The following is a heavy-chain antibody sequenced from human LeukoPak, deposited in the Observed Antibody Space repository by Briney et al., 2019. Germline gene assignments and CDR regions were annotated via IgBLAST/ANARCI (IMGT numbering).Heavy chain of an antibody. CDR2: IYYSGST. CDR1: GGSISSGDDY. CDR3: ARDHSDFWSGYYTDHRAFDI. Sequence: PSETLSLTCTVSGGSISSGDDYWSWIRQPRGKGLEWIGYIYYSGSTYYNPSLKSRVTISVDTSKNQFSLKLSSVTAADTAVYYCARDHSDFWSGYYTDHRAFDIWGQGTMVTVSS. V-gene: IGHV4-30-4*08. J-gene: IGHJ3*02. D-gene: IGHD3-3*01.